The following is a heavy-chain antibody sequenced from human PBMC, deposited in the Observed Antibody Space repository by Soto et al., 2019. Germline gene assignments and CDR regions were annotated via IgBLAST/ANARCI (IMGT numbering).Heavy chain of an antibody. CDR2: TYYKSKWNN. Sequence: SQTLSLTWVISWDSVSSNSAVWNWITQSPSRGLEWLGRTYYKSKWNNDYALSVKSRITINPDTSKNQFSLHLYSVTPEDTAVYYCTGLPWFRGMDVSGQGTPVAFSS. CDR3: TGLPWFRGMDV. D-gene: IGHD3-10*01. CDR1: WDSVSSNSAV. V-gene: IGHV6-1*01. J-gene: IGHJ6*02.